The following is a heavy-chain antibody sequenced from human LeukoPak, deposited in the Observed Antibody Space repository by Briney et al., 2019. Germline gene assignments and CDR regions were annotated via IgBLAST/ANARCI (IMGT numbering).Heavy chain of an antibody. V-gene: IGHV1-18*01. CDR1: GYTFFGYG. J-gene: IGHJ4*02. CDR3: ARQTGSGLFILP. CDR2: ISAYNGNT. Sequence: GASVKVSCKASGYTFFGYGITWVRQAPGQGLEWVGWISAYNGNTDYAQKLQGRVTMTTDTSTRTVYMELRSLRSDDTAVYYCARQTGSGLFILPGGQGTLVTVSS. D-gene: IGHD3/OR15-3a*01.